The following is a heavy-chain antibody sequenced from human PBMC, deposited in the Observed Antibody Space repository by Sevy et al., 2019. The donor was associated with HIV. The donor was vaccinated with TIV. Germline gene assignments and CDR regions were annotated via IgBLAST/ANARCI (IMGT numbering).Heavy chain of an antibody. Sequence: SETLSLTCTVSGGSISSGGYYWSWIRQHPGKGLEWIGYIYYSGSTYYNPSLQSRVTISVDTSKNQFSLKLSSVTAADTAVYYCARINGYYDSSGILDYWGQGTLVTVSS. V-gene: IGHV4-31*03. CDR2: IYYSGST. CDR3: ARINGYYDSSGILDY. CDR1: GGSISSGGYY. D-gene: IGHD3-22*01. J-gene: IGHJ4*02.